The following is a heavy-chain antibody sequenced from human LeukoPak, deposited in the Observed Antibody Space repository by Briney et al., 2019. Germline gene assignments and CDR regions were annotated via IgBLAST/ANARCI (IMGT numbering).Heavy chain of an antibody. V-gene: IGHV3-30-3*01. CDR1: GFTLNTYA. D-gene: IGHD3-10*01. Sequence: PGGSLRLSCAASGFTLNTYAMHWVRQAPGRGLEWVAVISYDSSNYYYADSVKGRFTISRDNSKNTLYLQMNSLRPEDTAVYYCATDPGGALGSPPNYWGQGTLVTVSS. J-gene: IGHJ4*02. CDR2: ISYDSSNY. CDR3: ATDPGGALGSPPNY.